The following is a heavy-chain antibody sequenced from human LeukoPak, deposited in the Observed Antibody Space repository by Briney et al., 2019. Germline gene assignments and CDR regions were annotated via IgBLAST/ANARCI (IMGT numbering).Heavy chain of an antibody. CDR3: AKHKINYYYYIDV. D-gene: IGHD3-16*01. Sequence: GGSLRLSCAASGFTFSSYGMQFSSYGMHGVRQAPGKGLEWVAFIRSDGRNKYYADSVKGRFTISRDNTKNTLYLQINSLRAEDTAVYYCAKHKINYYYYIDVWGKGTTVIVSS. V-gene: IGHV3-30*02. CDR1: GFTFSSYG. J-gene: IGHJ6*03. CDR2: IRSDGRNK.